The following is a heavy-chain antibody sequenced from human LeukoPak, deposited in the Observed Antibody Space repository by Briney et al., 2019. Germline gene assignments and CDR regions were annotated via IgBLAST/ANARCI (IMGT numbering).Heavy chain of an antibody. V-gene: IGHV3-23*01. D-gene: IGHD1-26*01. CDR1: GFTISSYA. J-gene: IGHJ6*03. Sequence: GGSLRLSCAASGFTISSYAMTWVRQAPGKGLEWVSGISESDGSTYYADSVKGRFTISRHNSKNTLYLRMNSLRAEDTAVYYCAKVPLGSGSYFPYYYYMDVWGKGTTVTVSS. CDR3: AKVPLGSGSYFPYYYYMDV. CDR2: ISESDGST.